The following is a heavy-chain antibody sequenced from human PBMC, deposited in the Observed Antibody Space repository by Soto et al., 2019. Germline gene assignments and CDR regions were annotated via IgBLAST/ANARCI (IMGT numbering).Heavy chain of an antibody. V-gene: IGHV1-69*02. CDR2: IIPILGIA. CDR3: AIDRGWLLRLPAYDY. D-gene: IGHD5-12*01. Sequence: QVQLVQSGAEVKKPGSSVKVSCKASGGTFSSYTISWVRQAPGQGLEWMGRIIPILGIANYAQKFQGRFRITADKYTSPASIELSSLGSEDTAAYYCAIDRGWLLRLPAYDYWGQGTLVTVSS. J-gene: IGHJ4*02. CDR1: GGTFSSYT.